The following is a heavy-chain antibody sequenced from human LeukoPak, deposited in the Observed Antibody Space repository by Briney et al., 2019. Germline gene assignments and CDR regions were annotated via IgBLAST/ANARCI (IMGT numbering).Heavy chain of an antibody. Sequence: GGSLRLSCAGSGSTFSNYWMSWVRQAPGKGLEWVANMKKDGSEKYYVDSVKGRFTISRNNAKNSLYLQMDSLRAEDTAVYYCTRDEFWGQGTMVTVSS. CDR1: GSTFSNYW. CDR3: TRDEF. CDR2: MKKDGSEK. J-gene: IGHJ3*01. V-gene: IGHV3-7*05.